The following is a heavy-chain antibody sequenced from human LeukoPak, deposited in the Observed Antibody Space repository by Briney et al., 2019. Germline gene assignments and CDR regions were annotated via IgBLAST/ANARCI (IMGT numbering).Heavy chain of an antibody. V-gene: IGHV3-11*04. D-gene: IGHD5-24*01. CDR3: ARDRDGYNCVFDY. J-gene: IGHJ4*02. Sequence: LSLTCTVSGGSISSSSYYWGWIRQAPGKGLEWVSYISSSGSTIYCADSVKGRFTISRDNAKNSLYLQMNSLRAEDTAVYYCARDRDGYNCVFDYWGQGTLVTVSS. CDR1: GGSISSSSYY. CDR2: ISSSGSTI.